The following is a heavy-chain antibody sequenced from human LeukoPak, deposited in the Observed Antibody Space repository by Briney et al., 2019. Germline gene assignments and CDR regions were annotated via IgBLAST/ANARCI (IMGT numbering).Heavy chain of an antibody. CDR1: GFTFSNHA. CDR3: AKWGDYDVLTGYYVSDY. CDR2: ITGSGGNT. D-gene: IGHD3-9*01. Sequence: GGSLRLSCAASGFTFSNHAMSWVRQAPGKRLERVSAITGSGGNTYYADSVKGRFTISRDNSKNTVFLQMNSLRAEDTAVYYCAKWGDYDVLTGYYVSDYWGQGTLVTVSS. J-gene: IGHJ4*02. V-gene: IGHV3-23*01.